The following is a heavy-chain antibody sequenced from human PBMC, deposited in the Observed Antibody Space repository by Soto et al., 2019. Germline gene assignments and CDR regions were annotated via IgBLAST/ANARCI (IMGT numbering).Heavy chain of an antibody. Sequence: ELQLVESGGDLVQPGGSLRLSCAASGFPFSSAWMHWVRQAPGKGLECVARITNDGSTVDYADSVKGRFTISRDNAKNTLYLQMNGLRPEDTAVYYCASDWHYTIDHWGQGTLVTVSS. V-gene: IGHV3-74*01. CDR2: ITNDGSTV. CDR1: GFPFSSAW. CDR3: ASDWHYTIDH. J-gene: IGHJ4*02. D-gene: IGHD2-2*02.